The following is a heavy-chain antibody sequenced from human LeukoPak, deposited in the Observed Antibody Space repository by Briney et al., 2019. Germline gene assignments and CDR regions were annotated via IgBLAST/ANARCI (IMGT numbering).Heavy chain of an antibody. V-gene: IGHV4-31*03. CDR2: IYNSGNT. J-gene: IGHJ4*02. Sequence: SETLSLTCTVSGGSTRSGGNYWSWIRQHPGKGLEWVGYIYNSGNTHNNPAHKSRVTISVYTSKNQISLKLSSLTPPDTAVYYCAREQGLTSPGGKGFDYWGQGTLVTVSS. CDR1: GGSTRSGGNY. D-gene: IGHD2-2*01. CDR3: AREQGLTSPGGKGFDY.